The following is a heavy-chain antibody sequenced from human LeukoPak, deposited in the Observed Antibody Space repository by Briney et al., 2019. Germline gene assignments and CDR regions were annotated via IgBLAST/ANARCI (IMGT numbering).Heavy chain of an antibody. J-gene: IGHJ6*03. Sequence: SETLSLTCTVSGGSISSGDYYWSWIRQPPGKGLEWIGYIYYSGSTYYNPSLKSRVTISVDTSKNQFSLKLSSVTAADTVVYYCARDGVHYDFWSGPTGGRYYYYYMDVWGKGTTVTVSS. CDR2: IYYSGST. V-gene: IGHV4-30-4*08. CDR1: GGSISSGDYY. D-gene: IGHD3-3*01. CDR3: ARDGVHYDFWSGPTGGRYYYYYMDV.